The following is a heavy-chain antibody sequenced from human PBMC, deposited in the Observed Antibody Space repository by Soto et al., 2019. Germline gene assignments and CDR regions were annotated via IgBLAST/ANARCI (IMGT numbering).Heavy chain of an antibody. Sequence: GGSLRLSCAASGFTFSSYGMHWVRQAPGKGLEWVAVISYDGSNKYYADSVKGRFTISRDNSKNTLYLQMNSLRAEDTAVYYFAYGTRSIEVLVTFDYWGQGALVTVSS. CDR3: AYGTRSIEVLVTFDY. D-gene: IGHD4-17*01. CDR2: ISYDGSNK. V-gene: IGHV3-30*03. CDR1: GFTFSSYG. J-gene: IGHJ4*02.